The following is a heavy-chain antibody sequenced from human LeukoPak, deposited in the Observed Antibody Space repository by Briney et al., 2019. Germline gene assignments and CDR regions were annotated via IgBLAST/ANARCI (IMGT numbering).Heavy chain of an antibody. CDR2: IYYSGST. J-gene: IGHJ4*02. D-gene: IGHD1-14*01. Sequence: SETLSLTCTVSGGSISSYYWSWIRQPPGKGLEWIGYIYYSGSTNYNPSLKSRVTMSVDTSKNQFSLKLSSVTAADTAVYYCARSGDHGFDYWGQGTLVTVSS. V-gene: IGHV4-59*08. CDR1: GGSISSYY. CDR3: ARSGDHGFDY.